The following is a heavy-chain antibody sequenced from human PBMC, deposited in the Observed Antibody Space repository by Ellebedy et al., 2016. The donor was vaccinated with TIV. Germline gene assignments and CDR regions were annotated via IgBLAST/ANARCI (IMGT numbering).Heavy chain of an antibody. V-gene: IGHV4-39*01. CDR2: IRYSGGP. CDR3: IRHERQLLVDH. J-gene: IGHJ4*02. CDR1: GDSIRSSDY. D-gene: IGHD5-18*01. Sequence: GSLRLSCTVSGDSIRSSDYWGWIRQSPGKGLEWLGTIRYSGGPYYSPSLKSRVIISVATSKNQFSLKVTSVTAADTAVYYCIRHERQLLVDHWGQGILVSVSP.